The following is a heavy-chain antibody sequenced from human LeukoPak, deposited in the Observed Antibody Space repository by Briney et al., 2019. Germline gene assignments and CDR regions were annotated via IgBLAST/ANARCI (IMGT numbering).Heavy chain of an antibody. CDR3: AKDQGIAVAGTDDAFDI. Sequence: GGSLRLSCAASGFTFSNYGMHWVRQAPGKGLEWVAVIAYDGSNEYYAEFVKGRFTISRDNSKNTLYLQMYSLRAEDAAVYFCAKDQGIAVAGTDDAFDIWGQGTRVTVSS. CDR2: IAYDGSNE. D-gene: IGHD6-19*01. V-gene: IGHV3-30*18. CDR1: GFTFSNYG. J-gene: IGHJ3*02.